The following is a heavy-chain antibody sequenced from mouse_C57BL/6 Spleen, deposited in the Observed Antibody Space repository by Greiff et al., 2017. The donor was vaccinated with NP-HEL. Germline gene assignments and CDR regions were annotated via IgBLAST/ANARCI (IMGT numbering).Heavy chain of an antibody. CDR3: ARAGQLRLPWFAY. D-gene: IGHD3-2*02. Sequence: QVQLQQSGAELVKPGASVKLSCKASGYTFTSYWMHWVKQRPGQGLEWIGMIHPNSGSTNYNEKFKSKATLTVDKSSSTAYMQLSSLTSEDSAVYYCARAGQLRLPWFAYWGQGTLVTVSA. V-gene: IGHV1-64*01. CDR1: GYTFTSYW. CDR2: IHPNSGST. J-gene: IGHJ3*01.